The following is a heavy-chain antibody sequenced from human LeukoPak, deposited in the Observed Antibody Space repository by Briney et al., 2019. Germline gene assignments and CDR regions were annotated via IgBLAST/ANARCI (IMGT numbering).Heavy chain of an antibody. D-gene: IGHD2-2*01. V-gene: IGHV3-23*01. J-gene: IGHJ5*02. Sequence: GGSLRLSCEASGFTLSSYAMSWVRQAPGKGLEWVSVISGSVGTTYYGDSVKGRVTISRDNSKKTLYLQMKSLRAEDTAVYYCAKNDVVGVPAKWIDAWGQGTLVTVSS. CDR2: ISGSVGTT. CDR3: AKNDVVGVPAKWIDA. CDR1: GFTLSSYA.